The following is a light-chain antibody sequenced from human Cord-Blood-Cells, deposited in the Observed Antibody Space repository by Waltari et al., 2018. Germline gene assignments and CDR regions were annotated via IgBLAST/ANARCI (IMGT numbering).Light chain of an antibody. CDR3: QSYDSSLSGYV. J-gene: IGLJ1*01. CDR1: SSNIGAGYD. CDR2: GNG. Sequence: QSVLTQPPSVSGAPGQRVTISCTGSSSNIGAGYDVHWYQQLPGTAPKLLIYGNGNRPSGFPDRFSGSKSGTSASLAITGLQAEDEADYYCQSYDSSLSGYVFGTGTKVTVL. V-gene: IGLV1-40*01.